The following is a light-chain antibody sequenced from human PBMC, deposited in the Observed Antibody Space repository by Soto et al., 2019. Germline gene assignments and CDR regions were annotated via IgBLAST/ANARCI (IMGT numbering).Light chain of an antibody. CDR3: SSYTSSSTVV. CDR1: SSDVGAYNY. Sequence: QSALTQPASVSGSPGQSITISCTGTSSDVGAYNYVSWYQQHPGKVPKLMIYDVSNRPSGVSNRFSGSKSGNTASLTISGLQAEDEADYYCSSYTSSSTVVFGGGTKLPS. CDR2: DVS. J-gene: IGLJ2*01. V-gene: IGLV2-14*01.